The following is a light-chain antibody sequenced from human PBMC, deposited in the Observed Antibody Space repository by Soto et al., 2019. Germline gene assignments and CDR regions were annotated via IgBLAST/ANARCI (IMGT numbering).Light chain of an antibody. CDR2: DVS. CDR3: ASYTTSSALV. Sequence: QSALTQPASVSGSPGQSITISCTGTSSDVGAYKFVSWYQHHPGKAPKIMLFDVSIRPSGISSRFSGSKSGNTASLIISGLQAEDEADYYCASYTTSSALVFGGGTKVTVL. V-gene: IGLV2-14*03. J-gene: IGLJ2*01. CDR1: SSDVGAYKF.